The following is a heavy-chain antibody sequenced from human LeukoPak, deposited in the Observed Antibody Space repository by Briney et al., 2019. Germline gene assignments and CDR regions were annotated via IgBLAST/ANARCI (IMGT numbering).Heavy chain of an antibody. V-gene: IGHV3-30*02. J-gene: IGHJ6*03. CDR1: GLIFSSFV. CDR3: AKQMVERPHYYYMDV. CDR2: IQDDESNK. Sequence: GGSLRLSCAASGLIFSSFVMHWTRQAPGKGLEWVAFIQDDESNKFYADSVKGRFTISRDNSKNTLFLQMNSLRPEDTALYYCAKQMVERPHYYYMDVWGKGTTVTVSS. D-gene: IGHD2-15*01.